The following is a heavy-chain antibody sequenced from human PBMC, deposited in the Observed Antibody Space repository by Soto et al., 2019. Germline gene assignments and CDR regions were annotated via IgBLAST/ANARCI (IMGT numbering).Heavy chain of an antibody. CDR2: IVVGSGNT. V-gene: IGHV1-58*01. Sequence: QMQLVQSGPEVKKPGTSVKVSCKASGFTFTSSAVQWVRQARGQRLEWIGWIVVGSGNTNYAQKFQERVTITRDMSTSTAYMELSSLRSEDTAVYYCAALWFGELFQPVDGMDVWGQGTTVPVSS. D-gene: IGHD3-10*01. CDR3: AALWFGELFQPVDGMDV. CDR1: GFTFTSSA. J-gene: IGHJ6*02.